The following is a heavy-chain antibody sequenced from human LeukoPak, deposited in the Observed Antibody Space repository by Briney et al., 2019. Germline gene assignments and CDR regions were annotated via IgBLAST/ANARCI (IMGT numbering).Heavy chain of an antibody. Sequence: GGSLRLSRAASGFTFSSYSMNWVRQAPGKGLEWVSYISSSGSTIYYSDSVKGRFTISRDNAKNSLHLQMNSLRAEDTALYYCARAPSSSNLLVFDFWGQGTLVTVSS. CDR2: ISSSGSTI. D-gene: IGHD6-13*01. CDR3: ARAPSSSNLLVFDF. CDR1: GFTFSSYS. V-gene: IGHV3-48*04. J-gene: IGHJ4*02.